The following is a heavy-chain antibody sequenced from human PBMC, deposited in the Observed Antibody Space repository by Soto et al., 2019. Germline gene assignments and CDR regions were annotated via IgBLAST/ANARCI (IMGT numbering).Heavy chain of an antibody. J-gene: IGHJ6*02. CDR2: INHSGST. D-gene: IGHD2-2*02. CDR3: ARVGLGYCSSTSCYTAMYYYYYGMDV. V-gene: IGHV4-34*01. Sequence: PSETLSLTCAVYGGSFSGYYWSWIRQPPGKGLEWIGEINHSGSTNYNPSLKSRVTISVDTSKNQFSLKLSSVTAADTAVYYCARVGLGYCSSTSCYTAMYYYYYGMDVWGQGXTVTVYS. CDR1: GGSFSGYY.